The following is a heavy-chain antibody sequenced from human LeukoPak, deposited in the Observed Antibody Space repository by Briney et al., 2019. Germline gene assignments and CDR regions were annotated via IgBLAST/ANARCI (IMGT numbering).Heavy chain of an antibody. V-gene: IGHV1-69*01. Sequence: SVKVSCKASGGTFSSYAISWVRQAPGEGLEWMGGIIPIFGTANYAQKFQGRVTITADESTSTAYMELSSLRSEDTAVYYCASIRSGSYRNFDYWGQGTLVTVSS. CDR3: ASIRSGSYRNFDY. D-gene: IGHD1-26*01. J-gene: IGHJ4*02. CDR1: GGTFSSYA. CDR2: IIPIFGTA.